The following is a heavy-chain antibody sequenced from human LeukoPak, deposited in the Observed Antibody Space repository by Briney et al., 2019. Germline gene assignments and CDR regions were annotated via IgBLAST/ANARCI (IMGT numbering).Heavy chain of an antibody. Sequence: PGGTLRLSCAASVFTFSSYGMSWVRQAPGKGLEWVSAISGSGGSTYYADSVKGRFTISRDNSKNTLYLQMNSLRAEDTAVYYCAKEGGYGELFSYFDYWGQGTLVTVSS. CDR3: AKEGGYGELFSYFDY. CDR1: VFTFSSYG. V-gene: IGHV3-23*01. CDR2: ISGSGGST. J-gene: IGHJ4*02. D-gene: IGHD3-10*01.